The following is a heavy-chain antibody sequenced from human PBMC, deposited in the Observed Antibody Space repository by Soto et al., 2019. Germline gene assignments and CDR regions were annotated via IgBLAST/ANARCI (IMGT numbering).Heavy chain of an antibody. D-gene: IGHD1-1*01. J-gene: IGHJ4*02. Sequence: DVQLVESGGGLIQPGGSLRLSCAASGITATNGHMSWVRQSPGKGLEWVSVIFSDDNTYYADSVKGRFTISRDTSKNTVYLQMNSLRADDTAVYYCARDWNGAKYFDYWDQGTLVTVSS. CDR1: GITATNGH. V-gene: IGHV3-53*01. CDR3: ARDWNGAKYFDY. CDR2: IFSDDNT.